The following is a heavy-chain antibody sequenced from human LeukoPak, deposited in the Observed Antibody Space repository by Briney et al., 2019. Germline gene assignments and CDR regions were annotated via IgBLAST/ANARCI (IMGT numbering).Heavy chain of an antibody. D-gene: IGHD2-15*01. CDR1: GGSISSGSYY. CDR2: IYYSGST. Sequence: SETLSLTCTVSGGSISSGSYYWSWIRQPPGKGLEWIGYIYYSGSTNYNPSLKSRVTISVDTSKNQFSLKLSSVTAADTAVYYCARDVAVGYCSGGSCRPNWFDPWGQGTLVTVSS. J-gene: IGHJ5*02. V-gene: IGHV4-61*01. CDR3: ARDVAVGYCSGGSCRPNWFDP.